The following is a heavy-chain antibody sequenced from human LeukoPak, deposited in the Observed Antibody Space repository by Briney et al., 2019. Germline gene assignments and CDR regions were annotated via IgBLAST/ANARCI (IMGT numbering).Heavy chain of an antibody. CDR1: GFTFNNCA. CDR3: LKGDIEVVTAVWAD. J-gene: IGHJ4*02. D-gene: IGHD2-21*02. V-gene: IGHV3-23*01. CDR2: ISASGGRT. Sequence: GRSLILSCKASGFTFNNCAMSWVRQALALCLDRVSTISASGGRTYHADSVSGRFSISRDNSGNTLYLAISTVTVEYTAVDYCLKGDIEVVTAVWADWGQGVRVTVSS.